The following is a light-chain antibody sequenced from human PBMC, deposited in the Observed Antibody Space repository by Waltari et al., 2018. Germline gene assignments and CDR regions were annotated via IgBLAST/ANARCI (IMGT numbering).Light chain of an antibody. Sequence: EIVLTQSPGTLSLSPGETATLSCRASQSVSRALAWYQQKPGQAPRLLIYDASTRATGIPDRFSGIGSGTDFSLTISRLEPEDFAVYYCQKYVRLPATFGQGTEVEIK. J-gene: IGKJ1*01. CDR2: DAS. V-gene: IGKV3-20*01. CDR1: QSVSRA. CDR3: QKYVRLPAT.